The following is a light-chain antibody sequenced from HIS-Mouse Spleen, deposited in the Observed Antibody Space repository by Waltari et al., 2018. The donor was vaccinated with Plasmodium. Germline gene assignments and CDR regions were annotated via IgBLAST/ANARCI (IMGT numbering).Light chain of an antibody. CDR1: QSISNY. V-gene: IGKV1-39*01. Sequence: DIQMTQSSSSLSASVGDRVTITCRASQSISNYLNWYQQKPGKAPKFLIYAASTLQSGVPSRFSGSGSGTDFTLTISSLQPEDFATYYCQQANSFPLTFGGGTKVEIK. CDR2: AAS. J-gene: IGKJ4*01. CDR3: QQANSFPLT.